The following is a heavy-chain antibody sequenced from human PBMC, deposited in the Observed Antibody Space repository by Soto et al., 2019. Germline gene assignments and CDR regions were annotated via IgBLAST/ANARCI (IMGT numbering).Heavy chain of an antibody. CDR1: GFTFSSYA. D-gene: IGHD3-3*01. J-gene: IGHJ4*02. CDR2: ISGSGGST. CDR3: AKGAWSGYARQYYFDY. V-gene: IGHV3-23*01. Sequence: GGSLRLSCAASGFTFSSYAMSWVRQAPGKGLEWVSAISGSGGSTYYADSVKGRFTISRDNSKNTLYLQMNSLRAEDTAVYYCAKGAWSGYARQYYFDYWGQGTLVTVSS.